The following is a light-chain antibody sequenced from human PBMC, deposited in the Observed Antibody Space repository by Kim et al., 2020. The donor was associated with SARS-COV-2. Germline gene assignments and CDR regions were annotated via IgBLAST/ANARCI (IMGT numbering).Light chain of an antibody. Sequence: ASVGDIVTITCRASQNIDAWLAWYQQKPGKGPKLLIYTASTLESGVPSRFSGSGSGTEFTLTISSLQPDDFATYYCQQYKTYPVTFGGGTKVDIK. CDR1: QNIDAW. V-gene: IGKV1-5*03. CDR2: TAS. CDR3: QQYKTYPVT. J-gene: IGKJ4*01.